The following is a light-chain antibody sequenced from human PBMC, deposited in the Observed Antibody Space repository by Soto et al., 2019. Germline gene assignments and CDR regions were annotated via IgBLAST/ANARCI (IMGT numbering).Light chain of an antibody. Sequence: EIVLTQSPDTLSFSPGERATLSCRASQSIRSERLAWYQQKPGQAPRLLVYGASTRATGIPDRFSGSGSGTDFTLTISRLEPEDFAVYYCQQYGNSETFGQGTKVDIK. V-gene: IGKV3-20*01. CDR1: QSIRSER. CDR3: QQYGNSET. CDR2: GAS. J-gene: IGKJ1*01.